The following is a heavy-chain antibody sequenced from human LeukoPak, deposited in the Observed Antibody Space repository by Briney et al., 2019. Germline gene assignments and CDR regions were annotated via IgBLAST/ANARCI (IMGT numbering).Heavy chain of an antibody. CDR1: GGSISSGGYY. CDR3: ASWDYGARRGYFDY. CDR2: IYYSGST. V-gene: IGHV4-61*08. D-gene: IGHD3-16*01. Sequence: SETLSLTCTVSGGSISSGGYYWSWIRQHPGKGLEWIGYIYYSGSTNYNPSLKSRVTISVDTSRNQFSLKLSSVTAADTAVYYCASWDYGARRGYFDYWGQGTLVTVSS. J-gene: IGHJ4*02.